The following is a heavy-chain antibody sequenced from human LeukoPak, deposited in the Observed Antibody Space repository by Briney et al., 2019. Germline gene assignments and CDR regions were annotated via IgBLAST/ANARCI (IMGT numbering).Heavy chain of an antibody. V-gene: IGHV3-74*01. D-gene: IGHD3-22*01. Sequence: GGSLRLSCAASGFTFSSYWMHWVRQAPGKGLVWVSRINSDGSSTSYADSVKGRFTISRDNAKNSLYLQMNSLRAEDTAVYYCARNNYYDSSGYLSWFDPWGQGTLVTVSS. J-gene: IGHJ5*02. CDR1: GFTFSSYW. CDR3: ARNNYYDSSGYLSWFDP. CDR2: INSDGSST.